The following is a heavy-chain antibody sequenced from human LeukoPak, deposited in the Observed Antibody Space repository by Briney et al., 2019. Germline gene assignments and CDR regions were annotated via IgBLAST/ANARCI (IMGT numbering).Heavy chain of an antibody. CDR2: INHSGST. V-gene: IGHV4-34*01. CDR1: GGSFSGYY. J-gene: IGHJ4*02. CDR3: ARHDEYSSGWCFDY. D-gene: IGHD6-19*01. Sequence: PSETLSRTCAVYGGSFSGYYWSWIRQPPGKGLEWIGEINHSGSTNYNPSLKSRATISVDTSKNQFSLKLSSVTAADTAVYYCARHDEYSSGWCFDYWGQGTLVTVSS.